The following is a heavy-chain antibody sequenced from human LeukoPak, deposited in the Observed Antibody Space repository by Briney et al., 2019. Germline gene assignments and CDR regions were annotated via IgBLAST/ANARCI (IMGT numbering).Heavy chain of an antibody. J-gene: IGHJ6*02. CDR3: ARGVPSSTSSLDGMDV. CDR1: GYTFTSYY. CDR2: INPSGGST. Sequence: ASVKVSCKASGYTFTSYYMHWVRQAPGQGLGWMGIINPSGGSTSYAQKFQGRVTMTRDTSTSTVYMELSSLRSEDTAVYYCARGVPSSTSSLDGMDVWGQGTTVTVSS. D-gene: IGHD2-2*01. V-gene: IGHV1-46*01.